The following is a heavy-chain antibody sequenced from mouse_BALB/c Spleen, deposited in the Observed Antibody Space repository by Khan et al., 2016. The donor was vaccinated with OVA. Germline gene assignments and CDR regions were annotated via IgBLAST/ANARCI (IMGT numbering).Heavy chain of an antibody. J-gene: IGHJ3*01. D-gene: IGHD1-1*01. CDR1: GFTFSTYG. V-gene: IGHV5-6*01. CDR3: ARLAYYYYSEGFAY. Sequence: EVELVESGGDLVKPGGSLKLSCAASGFTFSTYGMSWVRQTPDKRLEWVATISSGGSYTYYPDSVKGRFTISRDNAKNTLYLQMSSLKSEDTVMYDCARLAYYYYSEGFAYWGQGTLVTVSA. CDR2: ISSGGSYT.